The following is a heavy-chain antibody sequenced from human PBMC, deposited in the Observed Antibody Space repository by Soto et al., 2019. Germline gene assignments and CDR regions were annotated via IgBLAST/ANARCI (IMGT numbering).Heavy chain of an antibody. Sequence: PSETLSLTCAVYGGSFSGYYWSWIRQPPGKGLEWIGEINHSGSTNYNPSLKSRVTISVDTSKNQFSLKLSSVTAADTAVYYCARGEHRDIVVVVATPSFDYWGQGTLVTVSS. CDR2: INHSGST. CDR1: GGSFSGYY. V-gene: IGHV4-34*01. CDR3: ARGEHRDIVVVVATPSFDY. J-gene: IGHJ4*02. D-gene: IGHD2-15*01.